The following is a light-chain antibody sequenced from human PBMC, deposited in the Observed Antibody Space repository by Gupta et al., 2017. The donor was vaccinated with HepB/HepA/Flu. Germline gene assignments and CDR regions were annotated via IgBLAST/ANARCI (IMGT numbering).Light chain of an antibody. CDR1: QGISSY. J-gene: IGKJ5*01. CDR3: QQLNSSPLT. CDR2: AAA. Sequence: IQLTQSPSFLSASVGDRVTITCRASQGISSYLAWYQQKPGKAPKLLIYAAATLQSGVSSRFSGSGSGTEFTLTISSRQPEDFANYYCQQLNSSPLTFGQGTPMEIK. V-gene: IGKV1-9*01.